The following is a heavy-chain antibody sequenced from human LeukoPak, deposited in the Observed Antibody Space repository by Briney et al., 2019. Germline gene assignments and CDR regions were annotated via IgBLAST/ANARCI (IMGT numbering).Heavy chain of an antibody. J-gene: IGHJ6*03. CDR1: GGSFSGYY. Sequence: SETLSLTCAVYGGSFSGYYWSWIRQPPGKGLEWIGEINHSGSTNYNPSLKSRVTISVDTSKNQFSLKLSSVTAADTAVCYCARMWVYYYYYMDVWGKGTTVTISS. CDR2: INHSGST. CDR3: ARMWVYYYYYMDV. V-gene: IGHV4-34*01. D-gene: IGHD1-26*01.